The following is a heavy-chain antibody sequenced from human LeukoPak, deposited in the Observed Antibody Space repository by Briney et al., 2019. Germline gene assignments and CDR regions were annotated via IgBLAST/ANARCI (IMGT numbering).Heavy chain of an antibody. D-gene: IGHD2-8*01. Sequence: GSSLRLSCAASGFMFSDYFMSWIRQAPGKELECISYNSSNSKYTKYADSVKGRFTISRDNAKKSLYLQMNSLRAEDTAVYYCARDNGNKYYFDYWGQGTLVTVSS. CDR2: NSSNSKYT. V-gene: IGHV3-11*05. CDR3: ARDNGNKYYFDY. J-gene: IGHJ4*02. CDR1: GFMFSDYF.